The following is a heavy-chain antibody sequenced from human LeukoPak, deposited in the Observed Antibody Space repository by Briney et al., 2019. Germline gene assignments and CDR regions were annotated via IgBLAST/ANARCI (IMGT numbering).Heavy chain of an antibody. CDR2: INPNSGGT. Sequence: ASVKVSCKASGYTFTGYYMHWVRQAPGQGLEWMGWINPNSGGTNYSQKFQGRVTITRDTSASTAYMELSSLRSEDTAVYYCARSHDYSNTDWGQGTLVTVSS. V-gene: IGHV1-2*02. CDR3: ARSHDYSNTD. CDR1: GYTFTGYY. J-gene: IGHJ4*02. D-gene: IGHD4-11*01.